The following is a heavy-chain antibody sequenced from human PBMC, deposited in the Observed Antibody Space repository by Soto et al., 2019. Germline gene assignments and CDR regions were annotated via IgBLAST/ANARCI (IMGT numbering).Heavy chain of an antibody. CDR1: GGSVSSGSYY. CDR2: IYYSGST. V-gene: IGHV4-61*01. CDR3: ARDSPHEYQLLDNWFDP. J-gene: IGHJ5*02. D-gene: IGHD2-2*01. Sequence: PSETLSLTCTVSGGSVSSGSYYWSWIRQPPGKGLEWIGYIYYSGSTNYNPSLKSRVTISVDTSKNQFSLKLSSVTAADTAVYYCARDSPHEYQLLDNWFDPWGQGTLVTVSS.